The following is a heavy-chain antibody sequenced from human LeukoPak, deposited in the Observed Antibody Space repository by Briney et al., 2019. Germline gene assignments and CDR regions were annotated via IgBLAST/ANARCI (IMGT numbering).Heavy chain of an antibody. V-gene: IGHV4-39*01. Sequence: SETLSLTCTVSGGSISSGTYYWGWIRQPPGKGLEWIGSIYYSGSTYYNPSLKSRVTISVDTSKNQFSLKLSSVTAADTAVYYCARHARSGYSYGPTTKIDYWGQGTPVTVSS. CDR1: GGSISSGTYY. CDR2: IYYSGST. CDR3: ARHARSGYSYGPTTKIDY. D-gene: IGHD5-18*01. J-gene: IGHJ4*02.